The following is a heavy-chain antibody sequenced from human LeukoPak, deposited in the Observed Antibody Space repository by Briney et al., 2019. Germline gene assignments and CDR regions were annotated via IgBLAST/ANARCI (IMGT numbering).Heavy chain of an antibody. J-gene: IGHJ4*02. CDR3: ANPKGNYGSGSCIDY. CDR2: IWYDGSNK. D-gene: IGHD3-10*01. V-gene: IGHV3-33*06. CDR1: GFTFSSYG. Sequence: PGGSLRLSCAASGFTFSSYGMHWVRQAPGKGLESLAVIWYDGSNKYYADSVKGRFTISRDNSKNTLYLQMNSLRAEDTAVYYCANPKGNYGSGSCIDYWGQGTLVTVSS.